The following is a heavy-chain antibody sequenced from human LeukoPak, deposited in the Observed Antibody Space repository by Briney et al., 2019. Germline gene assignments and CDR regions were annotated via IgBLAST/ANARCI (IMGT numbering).Heavy chain of an antibody. CDR2: ISAYNGNT. CDR1: GYTFTSYG. Sequence: ASVKVSCKASGYTFTSYGISWVRQAPGQGLEWMGWISAYNGNTNYAQKLQGRVTMTTDTSTSTAYMELRSLRSDDTAVYYCAREVLWFGELLYGWFDPWGQGTLVTVSS. J-gene: IGHJ5*02. V-gene: IGHV1-18*01. CDR3: AREVLWFGELLYGWFDP. D-gene: IGHD3-10*01.